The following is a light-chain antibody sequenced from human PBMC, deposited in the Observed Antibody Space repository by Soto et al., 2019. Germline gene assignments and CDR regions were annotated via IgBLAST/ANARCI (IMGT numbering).Light chain of an antibody. CDR1: SSDDGDYNY. V-gene: IGLV2-8*01. CDR3: SSYAGSNNFVV. J-gene: IGLJ2*01. CDR2: EVS. Sequence: QSALTQPPSASGSPGQSVTISCTGTSSDDGDYNYVSWYQHHPGKAPKLMIYEVSKRPSGVPDRFSGSKSGNTASLTVSGLQADDEADYYCSSYAGSNNFVVFGGGTKLTVL.